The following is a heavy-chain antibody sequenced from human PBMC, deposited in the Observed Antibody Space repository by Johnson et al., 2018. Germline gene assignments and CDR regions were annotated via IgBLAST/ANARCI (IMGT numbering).Heavy chain of an antibody. CDR2: ILYDGSDK. D-gene: IGHD5-12*01. CDR1: GFTFSYYG. J-gene: IGHJ3*02. Sequence: QVQLLQSGGGVVQPGRSLRLSCAGSGFTFSYYGMHWVRQAPGKGLEWVAHILYDGSDKYYADSVKGRFTISRDNSKNTLYLQMNSRGGEDKAVYYCAKGRIHIEDDAFDIWGQGTMVTVSS. V-gene: IGHV3-30*02. CDR3: AKGRIHIEDDAFDI.